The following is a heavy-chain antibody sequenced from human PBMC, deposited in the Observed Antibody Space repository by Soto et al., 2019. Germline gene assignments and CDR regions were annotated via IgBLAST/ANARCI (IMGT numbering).Heavy chain of an antibody. CDR3: AHSLYDYVWGTNWFDT. Sequence: QITLKESGPTLVKPTQTLTLTCTFSGFSLSTSGVGVGWIRQPPGKALESLALIYWEYDKRYSQSLKSRLTITKNTSKNQGVLTMTNMDPVDTATYYCAHSLYDYVWGTNWFDTWGQGTLVTVSS. CDR2: IYWEYDK. CDR1: GFSLSTSGVG. V-gene: IGHV2-5*02. J-gene: IGHJ5*02. D-gene: IGHD3-16*01.